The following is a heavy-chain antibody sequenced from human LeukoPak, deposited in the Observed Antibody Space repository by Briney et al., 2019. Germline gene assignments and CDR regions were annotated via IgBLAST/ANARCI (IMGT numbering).Heavy chain of an antibody. Sequence: GASVKVSCKASGGTFSSYAISWVRQAPGQGLEWMGGIIPIFGTGNYSQKFQGRGTITADESTSTAYMELSSLRSEDTAVYYCARDGSGSYYSPLWVWGQGTLVTVSS. CDR1: GGTFSSYA. CDR2: IIPIFGTG. V-gene: IGHV1-69*01. D-gene: IGHD3-10*01. CDR3: ARDGSGSYYSPLWV. J-gene: IGHJ4*02.